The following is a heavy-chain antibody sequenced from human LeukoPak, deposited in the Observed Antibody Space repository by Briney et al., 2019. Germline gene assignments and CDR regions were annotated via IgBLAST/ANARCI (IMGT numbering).Heavy chain of an antibody. V-gene: IGHV3-53*01. CDR3: AGRTVPERRGAFDI. CDR1: GLTVSTNH. Sequence: PGGSLRLSCAASGLTVSTNHMTWVRQAPGKGLEWVSFTLSGGNTYFADSVKGRFAISRDNSKNTLYLQMNSLRAEDTALYYCAGRTVPERRGAFDIWGQGTMVTVSS. D-gene: IGHD3/OR15-3a*01. J-gene: IGHJ3*02. CDR2: TLSGGNT.